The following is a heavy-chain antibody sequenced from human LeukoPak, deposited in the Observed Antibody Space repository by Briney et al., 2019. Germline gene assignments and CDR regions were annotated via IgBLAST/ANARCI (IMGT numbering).Heavy chain of an antibody. Sequence: GESLKISCKGSGYSFSTYWIGWVRQMPGKGLECLGVIYPGDSDTRYSPSFQGQVTISADKSISTAYLQWSSLKASDTAMYYCARHSRYCGGDCYSDYWGQGTLVTVSS. J-gene: IGHJ4*02. V-gene: IGHV5-51*01. CDR3: ARHSRYCGGDCYSDY. CDR1: GYSFSTYW. CDR2: IYPGDSDT. D-gene: IGHD2-21*02.